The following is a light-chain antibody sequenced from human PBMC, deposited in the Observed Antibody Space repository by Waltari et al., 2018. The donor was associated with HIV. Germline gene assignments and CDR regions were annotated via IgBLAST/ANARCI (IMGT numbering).Light chain of an antibody. CDR2: EVN. CDR3: NSFAGSNNVV. CDR1: SSDVGGYNY. Sequence: QSALTQPPSASGSPGRSVTISCTGTSSDVGGYNYVSWYQQHPGKAPKLIIYEVNKRPSGVPDRFSGSKSGYTASLTVSGLQAEDEADYYCNSFAGSNNVVFGGGTKLTVL. J-gene: IGLJ2*01. V-gene: IGLV2-8*01.